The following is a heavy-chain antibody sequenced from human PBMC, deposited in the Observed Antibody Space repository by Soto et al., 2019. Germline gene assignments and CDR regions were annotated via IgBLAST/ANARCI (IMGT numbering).Heavy chain of an antibody. V-gene: IGHV3-74*01. Sequence: EVQLVESGGGLVQSGGSLSLSCAASGFTFISDWMHWVRQAPGKGLVWVSRVSFDGIATNYADSVKGRFTISRDNAKNTLFLPMNGLRAEDTAVYYGARGRRGAYYFDYWGQGTLVTVSS. CDR2: VSFDGIAT. CDR3: ARGRRGAYYFDY. D-gene: IGHD1-26*01. J-gene: IGHJ4*02. CDR1: GFTFISDW.